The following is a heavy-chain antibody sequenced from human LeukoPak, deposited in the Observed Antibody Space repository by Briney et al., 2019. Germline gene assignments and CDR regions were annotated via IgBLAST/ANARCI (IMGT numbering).Heavy chain of an antibody. CDR2: ISHSGNT. CDR3: ARLDDSSGYPTNFDY. CDR1: GDSINKYF. D-gene: IGHD3-22*01. Sequence: PSETLSLTCTVSGDSINKYFWSWLRQSPGKGLEWIGYISHSGNTNYNPSLKSRVTISLDKSNNQFSLRLSSVTAADTAVYYCARLDDSSGYPTNFDYWGQGTLVTVSS. J-gene: IGHJ4*02. V-gene: IGHV4-59*08.